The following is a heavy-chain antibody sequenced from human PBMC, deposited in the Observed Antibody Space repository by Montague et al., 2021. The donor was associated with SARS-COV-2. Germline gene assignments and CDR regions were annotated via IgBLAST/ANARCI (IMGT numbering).Heavy chain of an antibody. V-gene: IGHV4-31*03. J-gene: IGHJ3*01. D-gene: IGHD2-21*02. CDR2: IHYSGST. CDR3: ARQPTLEYCGGDCYLDAFDL. CDR1: AGSISSGGYY. Sequence: TLSLTCTVSAGSISSGGYYWSWIRQHPGRGLEWIGYIHYSGSTYYNPSLKSRVTISVGTSKNNLSLRLSAATAADTAVYYCARQPTLEYCGGDCYLDAFDLWGQGTLVTVSS.